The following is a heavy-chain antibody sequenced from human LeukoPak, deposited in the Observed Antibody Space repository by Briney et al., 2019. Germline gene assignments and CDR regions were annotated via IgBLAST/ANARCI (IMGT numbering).Heavy chain of an antibody. CDR2: IRGSGDAV. V-gene: IGHV3-48*03. Sequence: GGSLRLSCAASGFIFSSYDMNWVRQAPGKGLEWISCIRGSGDAVYYADSVKGRFTISRDNAKNSLFLQMNSLRAEDTAVYFCSRRGPPDFDSWGQGTLVTVSS. CDR1: GFIFSSYD. CDR3: SRRGPPDFDS. J-gene: IGHJ4*02.